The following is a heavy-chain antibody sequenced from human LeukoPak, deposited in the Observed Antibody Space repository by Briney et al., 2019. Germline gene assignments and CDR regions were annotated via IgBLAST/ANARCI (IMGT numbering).Heavy chain of an antibody. J-gene: IGHJ4*02. D-gene: IGHD2-2*01. V-gene: IGHV3-48*01. Sequence: GESLKISCAASGFTFSSYGMHWVRQAPGKGLEWVSYISSSSSTIYYADSVKGRFTISRDNAKNSLYLQMNSLRAEDTAVYYCARDRGDGIVVVPAAPDYWGQGTLVTVSS. CDR1: GFTFSSYG. CDR2: ISSSSSTI. CDR3: ARDRGDGIVVVPAAPDY.